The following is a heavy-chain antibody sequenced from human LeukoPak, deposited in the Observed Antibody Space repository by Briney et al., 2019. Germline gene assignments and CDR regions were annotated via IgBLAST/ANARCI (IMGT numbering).Heavy chain of an antibody. CDR2: ISSSGSTI. V-gene: IGHV3-11*04. Sequence: GGSLRLSCAASGFTFSDYYRSWIRQAPGKGLEWVSYISSSGSTIYYADSVKGRFAISRDNAKNSLYLQMNSLRAEDTAVYYCAGEVRDCSGGSCYHTDDYWGQGTLVTVSS. CDR3: AGEVRDCSGGSCYHTDDY. D-gene: IGHD2-15*01. CDR1: GFTFSDYY. J-gene: IGHJ4*02.